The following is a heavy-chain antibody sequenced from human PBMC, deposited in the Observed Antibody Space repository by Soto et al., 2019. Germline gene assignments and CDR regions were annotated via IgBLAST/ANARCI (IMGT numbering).Heavy chain of an antibody. J-gene: IGHJ4*02. Sequence: ASVKVSCKASGYTFTSYAMHWVRQAPGQRLEWMGWINAGNGNTKYSQKFQGRVTITRDTSASTAYMELSSLRSEDTAAYYCARAVPYYYDSSGYYYYFDYWGQGTLVTVSS. D-gene: IGHD3-22*01. CDR3: ARAVPYYYDSSGYYYYFDY. V-gene: IGHV1-3*01. CDR2: INAGNGNT. CDR1: GYTFTSYA.